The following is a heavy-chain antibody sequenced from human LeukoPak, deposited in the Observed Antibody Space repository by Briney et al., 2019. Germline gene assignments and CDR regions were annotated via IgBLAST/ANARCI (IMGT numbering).Heavy chain of an antibody. CDR1: GYTFTGYY. V-gene: IGHV1-2*06. D-gene: IGHD4-11*01. J-gene: IGHJ4*02. CDR3: ARGAVTTLFDY. Sequence: ASVKVSCKASGYTFTGYYMHWVRRAPGQGLEWMGRINPNNGGTNYAQKFQSRVTITRDTSASTAYMELSSLRSEDTAVYYCARGAVTTLFDYWGQGTLVTVSS. CDR2: INPNNGGT.